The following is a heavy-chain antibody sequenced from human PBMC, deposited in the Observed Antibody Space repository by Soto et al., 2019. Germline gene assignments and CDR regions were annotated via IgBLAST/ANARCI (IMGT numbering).Heavy chain of an antibody. Sequence: SLRLSCAGSGFTFSSYGMHWVRQAPGKGLEWVAVISYDGSDKYYGDSVKGRFTISRDDSKNTLYLQMNGLRVEDTAIYYCAKTAGYDYVWGSSGLDPWGQGTLVTVSS. V-gene: IGHV3-30*18. J-gene: IGHJ5*02. CDR2: ISYDGSDK. CDR3: AKTAGYDYVWGSSGLDP. CDR1: GFTFSSYG. D-gene: IGHD3-16*01.